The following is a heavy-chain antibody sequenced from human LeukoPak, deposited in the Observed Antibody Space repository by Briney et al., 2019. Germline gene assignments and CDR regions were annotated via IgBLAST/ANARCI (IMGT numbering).Heavy chain of an antibody. J-gene: IGHJ6*04. D-gene: IGHD2-15*01. Sequence: SVKVSCKASGGTFSSYAISWVRQAPGQGLEWMGGIIPIFGTANYAQKFQGRVTITADESTSTAYMELSSLRSEDTAVYYCARDDCSGGSCYGNYGSNYYYYYGMDVWGKGTTVTVSS. CDR1: GGTFSSYA. V-gene: IGHV1-69*13. CDR2: IIPIFGTA. CDR3: ARDDCSGGSCYGNYGSNYYYYYGMDV.